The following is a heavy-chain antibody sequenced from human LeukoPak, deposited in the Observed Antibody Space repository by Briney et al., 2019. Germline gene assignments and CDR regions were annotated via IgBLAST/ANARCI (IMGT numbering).Heavy chain of an antibody. Sequence: GGSLRLSCAVSGFTFRGAAMTWVRHAPGKGLEWVSLISSSGNNAYYADSVKGRFTISRDNSKNTLSLQMNSLRVEDTAIHYCAKDIQLSTWGLGTRVTVSS. CDR2: ISSSGNNA. D-gene: IGHD5-24*01. V-gene: IGHV3-23*01. CDR3: AKDIQLST. J-gene: IGHJ3*01. CDR1: GFTFRGAA.